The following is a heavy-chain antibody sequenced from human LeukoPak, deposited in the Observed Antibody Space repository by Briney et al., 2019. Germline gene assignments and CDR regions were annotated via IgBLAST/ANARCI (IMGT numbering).Heavy chain of an antibody. D-gene: IGHD6-13*01. J-gene: IGHJ4*02. Sequence: GGSLKLSCAASGFTFSGSAMHWVRQASGKGLEWVGRIRSKANSYATAYAASVKGRFTISRDDSKNTAYLQMNSLKTEDTAVYYCTSRGPKAAAPDYWGQGTLVTVSS. CDR2: IRSKANSYAT. CDR1: GFTFSGSA. V-gene: IGHV3-73*01. CDR3: TSRGPKAAAPDY.